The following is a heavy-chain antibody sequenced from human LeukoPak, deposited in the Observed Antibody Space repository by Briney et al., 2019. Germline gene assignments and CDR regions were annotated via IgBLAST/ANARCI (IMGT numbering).Heavy chain of an antibody. V-gene: IGHV1-24*01. CDR3: ATVTVAGPYVLLDY. Sequence: GASVKVSCKVSGYTLTELSMHWVRQAPGKGLEWMGGFDPEDGETIYAQKFQGRVTMTEDTSTDTAYMELSSLRSEDTAVYYCATVTVAGPYVLLDYWGQGILVVVSS. CDR2: FDPEDGET. J-gene: IGHJ4*02. D-gene: IGHD6-19*01. CDR1: GYTLTELS.